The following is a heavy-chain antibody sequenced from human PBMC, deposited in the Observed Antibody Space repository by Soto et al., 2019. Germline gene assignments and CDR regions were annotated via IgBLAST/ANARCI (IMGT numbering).Heavy chain of an antibody. V-gene: IGHV3-30*18. CDR2: VSHDGRNT. J-gene: IGHJ4*02. D-gene: IGHD6-19*01. CDR3: AKGGRQWLVTSDFNY. Sequence: VQLVESGGGVVQPGRSLRLSCAASGFTFSDYAMHSVRQAPGKGLEWVAVVSHDGRNTHYADSVKGRFTISRDSSKNTVSLEMTSLRAEDTAVYYGAKGGRQWLVTSDFNYWGQGALVTVSS. CDR1: GFTFSDYA.